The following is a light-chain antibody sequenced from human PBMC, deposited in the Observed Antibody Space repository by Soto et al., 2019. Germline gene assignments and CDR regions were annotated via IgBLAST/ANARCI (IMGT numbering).Light chain of an antibody. V-gene: IGKV3-11*01. Sequence: EIVLTQSPDTLSLSPGARATLSCRASQSIGSSLAWYQQKPGQAPRLLMYGSYHRATGIPARFSGSGSGTDFTLTISSLEPKDFAVYYCQQRTNWPDTFGQGTRLEIK. CDR2: GSY. CDR1: QSIGSS. CDR3: QQRTNWPDT. J-gene: IGKJ5*01.